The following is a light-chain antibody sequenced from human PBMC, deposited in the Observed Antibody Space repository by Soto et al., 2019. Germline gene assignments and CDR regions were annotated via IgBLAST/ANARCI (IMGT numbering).Light chain of an antibody. Sequence: DIQMTQSPSSLSASVGDRVTITCRASQIISSYFNWYQQKPGKAPKLLIYAASSLQSGVPSRFRGSGSGTDFTLNIISLQPEDFATYYCQQSYSTPYTFGQETHQEIK. CDR1: QIISSY. CDR2: AAS. J-gene: IGKJ2*01. V-gene: IGKV1-39*01. CDR3: QQSYSTPYT.